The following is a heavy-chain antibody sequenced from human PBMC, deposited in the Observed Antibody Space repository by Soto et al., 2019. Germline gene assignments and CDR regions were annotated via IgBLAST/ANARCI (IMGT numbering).Heavy chain of an antibody. Sequence: ASVKVSCKASGYTFTSYYMHWVRQAPGQGLEWMVIINPNGGSTSYAQKFQGRVTMTRDTSTSTVYMELSSLRSEDTAVYYCASSPPTGMGAFDIWGQGTMVTVSS. CDR3: ASSPPTGMGAFDI. CDR1: GYTFTSYY. V-gene: IGHV1-46*03. CDR2: INPNGGST. D-gene: IGHD1-1*01. J-gene: IGHJ3*02.